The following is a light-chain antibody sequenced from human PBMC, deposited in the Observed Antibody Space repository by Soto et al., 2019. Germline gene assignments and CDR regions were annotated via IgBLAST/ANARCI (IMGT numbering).Light chain of an antibody. CDR2: DAS. CDR3: QQRSSWPPT. CDR1: ESVGSF. Sequence: ETVLTQSPATLSLSPGEGATLSCRASESVGSFLAWYRQKPGQAPRLLIFDASNRATGIPVRFSGSGSGTDFTLTISSLEPEDFAVYYCQQRSSWPPTFGQGTRLEIK. V-gene: IGKV3-11*01. J-gene: IGKJ5*01.